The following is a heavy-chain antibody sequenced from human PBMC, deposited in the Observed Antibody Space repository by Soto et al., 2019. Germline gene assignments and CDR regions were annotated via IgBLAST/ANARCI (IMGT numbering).Heavy chain of an antibody. Sequence: PVGSLRHSWAASGLTCTSYSMSWVRQAPGKGLEWVSALSGGGGSTYYADSVKGRFTISRDNSKNTVYLQMNNLRAEDTAVYYCAANRGWYFDLWGRGTPVTVSS. CDR3: AANRGWYFDL. J-gene: IGHJ2*01. V-gene: IGHV3-23*01. CDR1: GLTCTSYS. CDR2: LSGGGGST.